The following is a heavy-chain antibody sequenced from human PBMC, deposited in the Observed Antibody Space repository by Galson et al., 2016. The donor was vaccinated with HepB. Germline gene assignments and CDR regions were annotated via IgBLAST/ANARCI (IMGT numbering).Heavy chain of an antibody. J-gene: IGHJ3*02. CDR2: IDPTDSYT. V-gene: IGHV5-10-1*01. Sequence: QSGAEVKKPGESLRISCRGYGSSFGSYWIHWMRQMPGKGLEWMGKIDPTDSYTNLSPSFQGHVTISIDESINTVYLQLKASDTAMYYCARLRVQLPGEDDAFDIWGQGTLVTVSS. D-gene: IGHD1-1*01. CDR1: GSSFGSYW. CDR3: ARLRVQLPGEDDAFDI.